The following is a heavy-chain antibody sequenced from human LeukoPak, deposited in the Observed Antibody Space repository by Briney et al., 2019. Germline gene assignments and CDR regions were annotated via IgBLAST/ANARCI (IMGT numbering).Heavy chain of an antibody. CDR1: GFTFSSNG. CDR3: AILGSQFDY. D-gene: IGHD1-26*01. CDR2: ISYDGSNK. J-gene: IGHJ4*02. Sequence: PGTSLRLSCATSGFTFSSNGMHWVRQAPGKGLEWVAVISYDGSNKYYADSVKGQFTISRDNSKNTLYLQMNSLRAEDTAVYYCAILGSQFDYWGQGTLVTVSS. V-gene: IGHV3-30*03.